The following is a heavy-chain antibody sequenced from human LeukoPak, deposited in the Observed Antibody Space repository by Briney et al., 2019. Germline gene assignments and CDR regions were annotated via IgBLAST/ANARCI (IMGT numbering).Heavy chain of an antibody. CDR1: GFTFSSYG. CDR3: ARDPPAYCGGDCYSYYFDY. Sequence: GGSLRLSCAASGFTFSSYGMHWVRQAPGKGLEWVAVISYDGSNKYYADSVKGRFTISRDNSKNTLYLQMNSLRAEDTAVYYCARDPPAYCGGDCYSYYFDYWGQGTLVTVSS. J-gene: IGHJ4*02. V-gene: IGHV3-30*03. D-gene: IGHD2-21*02. CDR2: ISYDGSNK.